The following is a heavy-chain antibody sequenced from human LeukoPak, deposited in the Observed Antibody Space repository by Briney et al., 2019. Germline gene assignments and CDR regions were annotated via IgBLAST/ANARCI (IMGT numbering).Heavy chain of an antibody. D-gene: IGHD5-12*01. J-gene: IGHJ4*02. Sequence: GGALRLSCAASGFTFSTYEMNWVRQAPGKGLEWVSYISSSGSTSYYADSVMGRFTISRDNAKNSLYLQMNSLSAEDTAVYYCARNNRVASFEYWGQGTLVTVSS. CDR2: ISSSGSTS. V-gene: IGHV3-48*03. CDR1: GFTFSTYE. CDR3: ARNNRVASFEY.